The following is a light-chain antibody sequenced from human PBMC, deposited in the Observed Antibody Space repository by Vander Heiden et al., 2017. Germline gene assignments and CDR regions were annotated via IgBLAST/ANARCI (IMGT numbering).Light chain of an antibody. CDR3: SSYGGRDNPYV. V-gene: IGLV2-8*01. CDR1: SNDVGDYNF. J-gene: IGLJ1*01. Sequence: QSALTQPPSASGSPGQSVTISCTGTSNDVGDYNFVSWYQQHPGKAPKLLIFEVTKRPSGVPDRFSGSKSGNTASLTVSGLQADDEADYDCSSYGGRDNPYVCGTGTRVTVL. CDR2: EVT.